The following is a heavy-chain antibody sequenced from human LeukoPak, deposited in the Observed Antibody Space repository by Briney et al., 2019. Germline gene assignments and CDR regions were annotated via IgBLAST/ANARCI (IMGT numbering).Heavy chain of an antibody. CDR3: ARVPGYSSSSGG. Sequence: PGGSLRLSCAASGFTFSSYSMNWVRQAPGKGLEWVSYISSSSSTIYYADSVKGRFTISRDNAKYSLYLQMNSLRAEDTAVYYCARVPGYSSSSGGWGQGTLVTVSS. CDR2: ISSSSSTI. D-gene: IGHD6-6*01. V-gene: IGHV3-48*01. CDR1: GFTFSSYS. J-gene: IGHJ4*02.